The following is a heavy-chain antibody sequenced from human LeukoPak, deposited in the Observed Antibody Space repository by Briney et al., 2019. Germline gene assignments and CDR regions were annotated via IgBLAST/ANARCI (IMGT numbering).Heavy chain of an antibody. CDR1: GGSFSGYY. CDR2: INHSGST. D-gene: IGHD6-13*01. J-gene: IGHJ4*02. Sequence: SETLSLTCAVYGGSFSGYYWSWIRQPPGKGLEWIGEINHSGSTNYNPSLKSRVTISVDTSKNQFSLKLSSVTAADTAVYYCARGRRIAAAGTSYYFDYWGQGTLVTVSS. V-gene: IGHV4-34*01. CDR3: ARGRRIAAAGTSYYFDY.